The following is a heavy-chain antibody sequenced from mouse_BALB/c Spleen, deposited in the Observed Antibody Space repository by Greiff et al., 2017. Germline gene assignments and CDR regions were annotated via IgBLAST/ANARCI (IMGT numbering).Heavy chain of an antibody. V-gene: IGHV1-67*01. Sequence: VQLQQSGPELVRPGVSVKISCKGSGYTFTDYAMHWVKQSHAKSLEWIGVISTYYGNTNYNPKLKGKATMTVDQSSSTAYMELSRLTPEDSAIYYCASGYYYGRSPYAMDYWGQGTSVTVSS. D-gene: IGHD1-1*01. CDR1: GYTFTDYA. J-gene: IGHJ4*01. CDR3: ASGYYYGRSPYAMDY. CDR2: ISTYYGNT.